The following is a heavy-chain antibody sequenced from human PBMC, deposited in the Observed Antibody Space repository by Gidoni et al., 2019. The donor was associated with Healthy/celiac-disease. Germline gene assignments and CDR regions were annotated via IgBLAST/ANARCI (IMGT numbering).Heavy chain of an antibody. D-gene: IGHD3-22*01. V-gene: IGHV4-59*01. CDR1: GGSISSYY. J-gene: IGHJ3*02. CDR3: ARDRSGYKTFDAFDI. Sequence: QVQLQESGRGMVKHSENLSLTCTVTGGSISSYYWSWIRQPPGKGLEWIGYIYYSGSTNYNPSLKSRVTTSVDTSKNQFSLKLSSVTAADTAVYYCARDRSGYKTFDAFDIWGQGTMVTVSS. CDR2: IYYSGST.